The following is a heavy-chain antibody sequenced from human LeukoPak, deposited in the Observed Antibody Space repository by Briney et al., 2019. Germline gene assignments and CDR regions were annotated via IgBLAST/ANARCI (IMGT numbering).Heavy chain of an antibody. CDR2: IFYSGTS. Sequence: SETLSLTCTVSGGSISSNSYYWGRIRQPPGKGLEWIGSIFYSGTSYYDPSLKSRVTISVDTSKNQFSLKLSSVTAADTAVYYCARHVAMATIGDWFDPWGQGTLVTVSS. D-gene: IGHD5-24*01. CDR3: ARHVAMATIGDWFDP. J-gene: IGHJ5*02. V-gene: IGHV4-39*01. CDR1: GGSISSNSYY.